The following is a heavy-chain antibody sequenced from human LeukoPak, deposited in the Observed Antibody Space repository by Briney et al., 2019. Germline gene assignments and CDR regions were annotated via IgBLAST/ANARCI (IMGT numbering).Heavy chain of an antibody. J-gene: IGHJ4*02. V-gene: IGHV1-3*01. CDR3: ASSGWYGAGSFDY. CDR2: INAGNGNT. Sequence: ASVKVSCTASGYTLTSYAMHWVRQAPGQRLEWMGWINAGNGNTKYSQKFQGRVTITRDTSASTAYMELSSLRSEDTAVYYCASSGWYGAGSFDYWGQGTLVTVSS. D-gene: IGHD6-19*01. CDR1: GYTLTSYA.